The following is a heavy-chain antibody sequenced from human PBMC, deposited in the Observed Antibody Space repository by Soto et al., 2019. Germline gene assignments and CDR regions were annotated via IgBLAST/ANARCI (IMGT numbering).Heavy chain of an antibody. CDR3: AKRELNSTGLFH. D-gene: IGHD1-26*01. CDR2: INTDGSST. V-gene: IGHV3-74*01. J-gene: IGHJ4*02. CDR1: GFSFTSYW. Sequence: EVQLVESGGGLVQPGGSLRLSCAASGFSFTSYWMHWVRQAPGKGLVWVSRINTDGSSTSYADSVKGRFTISRDNAKNTLFLQMISLRAEDTAIYYCAKRELNSTGLFHWGQGTLVSVSS.